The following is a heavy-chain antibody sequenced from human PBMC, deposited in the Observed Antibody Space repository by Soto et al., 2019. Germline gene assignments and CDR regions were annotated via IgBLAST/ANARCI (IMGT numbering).Heavy chain of an antibody. Sequence: SETLSLTCAVYGGSFSGYYWSWIRQPPGKGLEWIGEINHSGSTNYNPSLKSRVTISVDTSKNQFSLKLSSVTAADTAVYYCARGNSSSSRGYFDYWGQGTLVTVSS. J-gene: IGHJ4*02. V-gene: IGHV4-34*01. CDR3: ARGNSSSSRGYFDY. CDR2: INHSGST. CDR1: GGSFSGYY. D-gene: IGHD6-6*01.